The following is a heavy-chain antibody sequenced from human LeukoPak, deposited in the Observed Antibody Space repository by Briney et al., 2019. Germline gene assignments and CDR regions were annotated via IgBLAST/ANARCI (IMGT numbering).Heavy chain of an antibody. J-gene: IGHJ4*02. CDR1: GGSFSGYH. D-gene: IGHD1-26*01. Sequence: SETLSLTCAVYGGSFSGYHWNWMRQSPGKGLEWIGEISHSGSTNYNPSLKSRVTISVDTSKNQFSLRLSSVTAADTAVYYCAKDLLYGESYPYFDYWGQGTLVTVSS. V-gene: IGHV4-34*01. CDR3: AKDLLYGESYPYFDY. CDR2: ISHSGST.